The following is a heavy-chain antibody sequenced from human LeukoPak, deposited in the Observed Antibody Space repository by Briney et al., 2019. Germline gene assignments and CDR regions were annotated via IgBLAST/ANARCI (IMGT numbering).Heavy chain of an antibody. CDR1: GYTFTGYY. V-gene: IGHV1-2*02. J-gene: IGHJ4*02. CDR3: ARGPRWRAVAGPSPDY. Sequence: ASVKVSCKASGYTFTGYYMHWVRQAPGQGLEWMGWINPSSGGTNYAQKFQGRVTMTRDTSISTAYMELSRLRSDDTAVYYCARGPRWRAVAGPSPDYWGQGTLVTVSS. D-gene: IGHD6-19*01. CDR2: INPSSGGT.